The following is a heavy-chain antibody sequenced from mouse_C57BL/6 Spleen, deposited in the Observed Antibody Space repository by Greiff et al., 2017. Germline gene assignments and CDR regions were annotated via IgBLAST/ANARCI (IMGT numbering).Heavy chain of an antibody. CDR2: IDPSDSYT. CDR1: GYTFTSYW. J-gene: IGHJ1*03. Sequence: QVQLQQPGAELVMPGASVKLSCKASGYTFTSYWMHWVKQRPGQGLEWIGEIDPSDSYTTYNQKFKGQSTLTVDKSSRTAYMQLSSLTSEDSAVYYCARKYCDVWGTGTTVTVSS. V-gene: IGHV1-69*01. CDR3: ARKYCDV.